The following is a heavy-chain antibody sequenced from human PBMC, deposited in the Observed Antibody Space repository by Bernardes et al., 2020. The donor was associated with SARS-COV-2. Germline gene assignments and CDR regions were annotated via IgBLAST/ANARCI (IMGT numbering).Heavy chain of an antibody. D-gene: IGHD2-15*01. Sequence: GGSLRLSCAASGFTVSNNYMTWVRQAPGKGLEWVSVIYSGGTRYYADSVRDRFTISRDSSKNTLYLQMNSLRTEDTGVYFCARDRPGHCSGDNCYCGAADWGQGTLVTVAS. J-gene: IGHJ4*02. V-gene: IGHV3-66*01. CDR3: ARDRPGHCSGDNCYCGAAD. CDR1: GFTVSNNY. CDR2: IYSGGTR.